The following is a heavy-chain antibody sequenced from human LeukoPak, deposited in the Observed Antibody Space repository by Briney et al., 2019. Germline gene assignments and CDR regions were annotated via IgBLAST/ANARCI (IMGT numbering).Heavy chain of an antibody. CDR1: GFTFSNYW. V-gene: IGHV3-7*01. Sequence: GGSLRLSCAASGFTFSNYWMSWVRQAPGKGLEWVANLKQDGSEIHYVDSVKGRFTISRDDANNSLYLQMNSLRAEDTALYYCARRGIVIAAFDYWGQGTLVTVSS. D-gene: IGHD2/OR15-2a*01. CDR2: LKQDGSEI. J-gene: IGHJ4*02. CDR3: ARRGIVIAAFDY.